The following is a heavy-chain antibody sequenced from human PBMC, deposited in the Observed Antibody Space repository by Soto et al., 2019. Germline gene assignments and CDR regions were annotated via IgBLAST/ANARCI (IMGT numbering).Heavy chain of an antibody. J-gene: IGHJ4*02. CDR3: ARLTRGVYDLDRLWEKFDY. CDR1: GFSLSSIGMG. V-gene: IGHV2-5*02. CDR2: IYWDDDK. D-gene: IGHD5-12*01. Sequence: QITVKESGLTLVKPTETLTLTCTFSGFSLSSIGMGVGWIRQPPGKALEWLALIYWDDDKRYSPSLHSRLTISKDPSKNQVDRTMTNMDPVDTATYYCARLTRGVYDLDRLWEKFDYWGQGALVTVSS.